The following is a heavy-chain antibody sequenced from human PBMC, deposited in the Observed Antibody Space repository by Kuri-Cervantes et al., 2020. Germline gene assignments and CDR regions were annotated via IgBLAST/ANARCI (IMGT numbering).Heavy chain of an antibody. Sequence: GGSLRLSCAASGFTFSSYAMSWVRQAPGKGLEWVSYISSGATTIYYADSVKGRFTISRDNAKNSLYLQMNSLRAEDTAVYYCANGHDTNCYNNWGQGTLVTVSS. CDR1: GFTFSSYA. D-gene: IGHD2-2*02. V-gene: IGHV3-48*04. CDR3: ANGHDTNCYNN. J-gene: IGHJ4*02. CDR2: ISSGATTI.